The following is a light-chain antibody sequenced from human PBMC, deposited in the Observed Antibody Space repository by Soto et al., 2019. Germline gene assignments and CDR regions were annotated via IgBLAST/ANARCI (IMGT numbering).Light chain of an antibody. CDR3: QQYSDYPWT. J-gene: IGKJ1*01. CDR2: KAS. CDR1: QSISYC. V-gene: IGKV1-5*03. Sequence: DIQMTQSPSTLSASVGDRVTITCRASQSISYCLAWYQQKPGKAPKLLIYKASRVERGVPSRFSGSGYGTEFTLTISSLQPDDFATYYCQQYSDYPWTFGQETMVEIK.